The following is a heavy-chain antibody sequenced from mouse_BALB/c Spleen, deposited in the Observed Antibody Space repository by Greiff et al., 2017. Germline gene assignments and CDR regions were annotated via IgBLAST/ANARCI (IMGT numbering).Heavy chain of an antibody. CDR1: GFTFSSYY. Sequence: EVQLVESGGGLVKPGGSLKLSCAASGFTFSSYYMSWVRQTPEKRLELVAAINSNGGSTYYPDTVKGRFTISRDNAKNTLYLQMSSLKSEDTALYYCGRIGSYAMDDWDEGPSVTVPS. CDR3: GRIGSYAMDD. CDR2: INSNGGST. V-gene: IGHV5-6-2*01. J-gene: IGHJ4*01.